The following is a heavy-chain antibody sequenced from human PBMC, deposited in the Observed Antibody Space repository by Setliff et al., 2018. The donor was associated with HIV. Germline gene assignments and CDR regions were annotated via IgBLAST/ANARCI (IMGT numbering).Heavy chain of an antibody. CDR3: ARGTVVGATIYYFDY. D-gene: IGHD1-26*01. Sequence: ASVKVSCKASGYTFTGCYLHWVRQAPGQGLQWMGRLNPKTGVAHFAQTFQGRVTMTRDTSIGIAFMELSRVKSADTAVYFCARGTVVGATIYYFDYWGQGTLVTVSS. CDR1: GYTFTGCY. V-gene: IGHV1-2*06. CDR2: LNPKTGVA. J-gene: IGHJ4*02.